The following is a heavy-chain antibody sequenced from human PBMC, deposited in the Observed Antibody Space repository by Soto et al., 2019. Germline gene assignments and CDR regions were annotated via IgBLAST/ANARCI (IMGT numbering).Heavy chain of an antibody. CDR1: GFTFSSYT. CDR3: ARDSVTTTYYYYGMDV. V-gene: IGHV3-21*01. CDR2: ISSSGPYV. D-gene: IGHD4-17*01. J-gene: IGHJ6*02. Sequence: EVQLVESGGGLVKPGGSLRLSCAASGFTFSSYTMNWVRQAPGKGLEWVSSISSSGPYVQYADSLRGRFTISRDNAKNSLYLQMDSLRVEDSAVYYCARDSVTTTYYYYGMDVWGQGTTVTASS.